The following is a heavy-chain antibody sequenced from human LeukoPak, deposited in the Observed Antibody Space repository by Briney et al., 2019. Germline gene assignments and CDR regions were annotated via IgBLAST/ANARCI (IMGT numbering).Heavy chain of an antibody. CDR1: GYTFTSYY. J-gene: IGHJ6*02. CDR3: ARGSRQWLVPPEYYYYYYGMDV. CDR2: INPSGGST. D-gene: IGHD6-19*01. Sequence: GASVKVSCKASGYTFTSYYMHWVRQAPGQGLEWMGIINPSGGSTSYAQKFQGRVTMTRDTSKNQFSLKLSSVTAADTAVYYCARGSRQWLVPPEYYYYYYGMDVWGQGTTVTVSS. V-gene: IGHV1-46*01.